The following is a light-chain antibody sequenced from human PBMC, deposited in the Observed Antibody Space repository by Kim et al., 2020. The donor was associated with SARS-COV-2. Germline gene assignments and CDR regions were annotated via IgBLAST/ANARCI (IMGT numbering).Light chain of an antibody. J-gene: IGLJ1*01. CDR2: QDS. CDR3: QAWDSSPLFV. V-gene: IGLV3-1*01. CDR1: KLGDKY. Sequence: SYELTQPPSVSVSPGQTASITCSGDKLGDKYACWYQQKPGQSPVLVIYQDSKRPSGIPERFSGSNSGNTATLTISGTQAMDEADSYCQAWDSSPLFVFGT.